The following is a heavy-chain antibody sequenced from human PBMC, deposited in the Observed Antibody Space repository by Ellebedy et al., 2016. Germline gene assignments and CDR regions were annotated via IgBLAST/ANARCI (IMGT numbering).Heavy chain of an antibody. CDR2: IKEDGSFK. J-gene: IGHJ4*02. V-gene: IGHV3-7*01. CDR3: ATDLHPFTRGWGY. CDR1: GFTFSSYW. Sequence: GGSLRLSCAASGFTFSSYWMYWVRQAPGKGLEWVASIKEDGSFKHYVDSVKGRFTISRDNAKNSLYLQMNGLRVEDTAIYYCATDLHPFTRGWGYWGQGTLVTVSS. D-gene: IGHD3-10*01.